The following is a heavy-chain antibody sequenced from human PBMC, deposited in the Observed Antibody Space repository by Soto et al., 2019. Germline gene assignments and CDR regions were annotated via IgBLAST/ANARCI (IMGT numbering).Heavy chain of an antibody. CDR2: ISGSGGSGRG. J-gene: IGHJ6*02. CDR1: GFSFRKYA. CDR3: ARVHLVAGSAFYCAMDV. Sequence: GGSLRLSCVGSGFSFRKYAMNWVRQAPGKGLDWVSGISGSGGSGRGFYADPVKGRFTISRDSAGTSLFLRMDSVKVEDTAVYHCARVHLVAGSAFYCAMDVWGPGTAVTVSS. V-gene: IGHV3-23*01. D-gene: IGHD6-6*01.